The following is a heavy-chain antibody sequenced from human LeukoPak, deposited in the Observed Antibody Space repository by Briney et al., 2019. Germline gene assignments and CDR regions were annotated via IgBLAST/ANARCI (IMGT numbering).Heavy chain of an antibody. CDR2: IKQDGSEE. J-gene: IGHJ4*02. CDR3: ARDYRSSSGRSIDY. CDR1: GFTFSNYW. V-gene: IGHV3-7*01. D-gene: IGHD6-6*01. Sequence: GGSLRLSCAASGFTFSNYWMSWVRQAPGKGLEWVANIKQDGSEEYYVDSVKGRFTVSRDNAKNSLYLQMNNLRAEDTSVYYCARDYRSSSGRSIDYWGQGTLVTVSS.